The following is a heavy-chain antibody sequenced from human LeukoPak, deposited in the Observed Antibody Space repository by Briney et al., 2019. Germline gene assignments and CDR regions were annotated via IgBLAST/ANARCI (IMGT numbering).Heavy chain of an antibody. Sequence: PSETLSLTCTVSGGSISSYFWSWVRQTPGKGLEWIGYIYFSGNTNYNPSLRSRVTISVETSKNKFSLKLRSVTAADTAVYYCAREGIAADLAYWGQGTLVTVSS. CDR2: IYFSGNT. CDR1: GGSISSYF. D-gene: IGHD2-15*01. V-gene: IGHV4-59*01. CDR3: AREGIAADLAY. J-gene: IGHJ4*02.